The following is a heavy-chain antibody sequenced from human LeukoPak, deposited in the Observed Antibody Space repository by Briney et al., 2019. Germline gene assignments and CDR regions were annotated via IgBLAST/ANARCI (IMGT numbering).Heavy chain of an antibody. CDR1: GFTFSDYY. CDR2: ISSSGSTI. CDR3: ARARERDVDIGAFDY. Sequence: GGSLRLSCAASGFTFSDYYMSWIRQAPGKGLEWVSYISSSGSTIYYADSVKGRFTISRDNAKNSLYLQMNSLRAEDTAVYYCARARERDVDIGAFDYWGQGTLVTVSS. J-gene: IGHJ4*02. D-gene: IGHD5-12*01. V-gene: IGHV3-11*01.